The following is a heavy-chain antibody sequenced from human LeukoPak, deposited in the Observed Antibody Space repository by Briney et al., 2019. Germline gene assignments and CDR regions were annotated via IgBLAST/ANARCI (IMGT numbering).Heavy chain of an antibody. CDR3: ARDSGYCGGGSCYPAYFDY. Sequence: SVKVSCKASGGTFNNYTINWVRQAPGQGLEWGGGIIPMFGTANYAQKFQGRVTITTDESTSTAYMELSSLRSEDTAVYYCARDSGYCGGGSCYPAYFDYWGQGTLVTVSS. V-gene: IGHV1-69*05. CDR1: GGTFNNYT. J-gene: IGHJ4*02. CDR2: IIPMFGTA. D-gene: IGHD2-15*01.